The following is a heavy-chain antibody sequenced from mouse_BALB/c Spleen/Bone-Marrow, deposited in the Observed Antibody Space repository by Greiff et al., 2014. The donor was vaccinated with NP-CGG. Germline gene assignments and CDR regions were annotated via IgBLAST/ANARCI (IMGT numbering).Heavy chain of an antibody. CDR2: IWAGGST. Sequence: VQLQQSGPGLVAPSQSLSITCTVSGFSLTSYGVHWVRQPPGKGLEWLGVIWAGGSTNYNSALMSRLSISKDNSKSQVLLKMNSLQTDDTATYYCARVYLWYFDVWGAGTTVTVSS. CDR3: ARVYLWYFDV. CDR1: GFSLTSYG. D-gene: IGHD2-3*01. V-gene: IGHV2-9*02. J-gene: IGHJ1*01.